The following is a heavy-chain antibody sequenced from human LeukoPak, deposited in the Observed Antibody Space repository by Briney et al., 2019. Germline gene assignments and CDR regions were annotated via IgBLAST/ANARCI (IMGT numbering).Heavy chain of an antibody. CDR1: GYTLTELS. V-gene: IGHV1-24*01. CDR2: FDPEDGET. D-gene: IGHD3-3*01. J-gene: IGHJ4*02. Sequence: ASVKVSCKVSGYTLTELSMHWVRQAPGKGLEWMGGFDPEDGETIYAQKFQGRVTMTEDTSTDTAYMELSSLRSEDTAVYYCATGRYDFWSGQSNYYFDHWGQGTLVTVSS. CDR3: ATGRYDFWSGQSNYYFDH.